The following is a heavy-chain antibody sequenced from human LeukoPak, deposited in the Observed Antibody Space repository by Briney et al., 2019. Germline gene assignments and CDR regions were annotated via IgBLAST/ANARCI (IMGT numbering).Heavy chain of an antibody. V-gene: IGHV1-18*01. CDR1: GYTFTSYG. CDR3: ARSVVVVAATGGDGSGRD. J-gene: IGHJ4*02. CDR2: ISAYNGNT. D-gene: IGHD2-15*01. Sequence: ASVKVSCKASGYTFTSYGVSWVRQAPGQGLEWMGLISAYNGNTNYAQKLQGRVTMTTDTSTSTAYMELRSLRSDDTAVYYCARSVVVVAATGGDGSGRDWGQGTLVTVSS.